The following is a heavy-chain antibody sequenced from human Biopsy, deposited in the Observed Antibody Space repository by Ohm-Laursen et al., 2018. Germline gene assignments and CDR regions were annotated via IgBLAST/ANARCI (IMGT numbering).Heavy chain of an antibody. CDR1: GYTFTSYG. J-gene: IGHJ6*02. Sequence: ASVKVSCKASGYTFTSYGISWVRQAPGQGLEWMGWINTENGNTVYAQNLQGRVTMTADTSTSTAYMEVTSLRSDDTAVYYCARAKLEPVYYYYGMDVWGQGTTVTVSS. V-gene: IGHV1-18*01. CDR3: ARAKLEPVYYYYGMDV. CDR2: INTENGNT. D-gene: IGHD1-1*01.